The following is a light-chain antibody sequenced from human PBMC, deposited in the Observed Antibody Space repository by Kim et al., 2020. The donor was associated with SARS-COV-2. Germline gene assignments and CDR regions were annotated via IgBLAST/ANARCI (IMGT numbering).Light chain of an antibody. Sequence: DIVMTQSPATLSVSPGERATLSCRANQSISNNLASYQLKPGQAPRLLIYDASTRATGVPARFSGSGSETEFTLTISGLQSEDFEVYYCQHYNNWLWTFGQGTKVDIK. CDR3: QHYNNWLWT. J-gene: IGKJ1*01. CDR1: QSISNN. CDR2: DAS. V-gene: IGKV3-15*01.